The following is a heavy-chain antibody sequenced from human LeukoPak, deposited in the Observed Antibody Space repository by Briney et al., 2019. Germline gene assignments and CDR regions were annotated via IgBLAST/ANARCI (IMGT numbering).Heavy chain of an antibody. Sequence: PGGSLRLSCAASGFTFSSFAMSWVRQAPGKGLEWVSAISGSGGSTYYADSVKGRFTISRDNSKNTLFLQMNSLRAEDTAVYYCAKDRSCTGSGCNVGSWGQGTMVTVSS. CDR1: GFTFSSFA. J-gene: IGHJ3*01. V-gene: IGHV3-23*01. CDR3: AKDRSCTGSGCNVGS. D-gene: IGHD2-8*02. CDR2: ISGSGGST.